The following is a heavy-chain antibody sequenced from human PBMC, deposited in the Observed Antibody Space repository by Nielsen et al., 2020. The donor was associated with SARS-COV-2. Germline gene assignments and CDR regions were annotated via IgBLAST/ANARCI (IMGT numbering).Heavy chain of an antibody. CDR1: GFTFSSYW. CDR3: ARIYCSGGSCYVHGFDY. D-gene: IGHD2-15*01. Sequence: GESLKISCAASGFTFSSYWMNWVRQAPGKGLEWVANIKQDGSEKYYVDSVKGRFTISRDNAKNSLYLQMNSLRAEDTAVYYCARIYCSGGSCYVHGFDYWGQGTLVTVSS. V-gene: IGHV3-7*01. CDR2: IKQDGSEK. J-gene: IGHJ4*02.